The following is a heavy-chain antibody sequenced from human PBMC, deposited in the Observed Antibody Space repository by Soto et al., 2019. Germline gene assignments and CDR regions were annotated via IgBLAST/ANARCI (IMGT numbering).Heavy chain of an antibody. CDR1: GYSFSSLD. Sequence: SVKVCCKASGYSFSSLDINWVRQTAGQGLEWMGWMQPSTGRTGYAQNFQGRVTMTRDTSINTAYMELTTLTSDDTAFYYCARGVSAGVDYWGQGTLVTVSS. CDR2: MQPSTGRT. D-gene: IGHD1-26*01. CDR3: ARGVSAGVDY. V-gene: IGHV1-8*01. J-gene: IGHJ4*02.